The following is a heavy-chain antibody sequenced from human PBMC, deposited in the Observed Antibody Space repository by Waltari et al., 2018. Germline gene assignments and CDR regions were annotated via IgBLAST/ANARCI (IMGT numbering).Heavy chain of an antibody. CDR1: GFSLSNARMG. CDR3: ARIRVGARLYYFDY. CDR2: IFSNDEK. J-gene: IGHJ4*02. Sequence: QVTLKESGPVLVKPTETLTLTCTVSGFSLSNARMGVSWTRQPPGKALEWLAHIFSNDEKSYSTSLKSRLTISKDTSKSQVVLTMTNMDPVDTATYYCARIRVGARLYYFDYWGQGTLVTVSS. V-gene: IGHV2-26*01. D-gene: IGHD1-26*01.